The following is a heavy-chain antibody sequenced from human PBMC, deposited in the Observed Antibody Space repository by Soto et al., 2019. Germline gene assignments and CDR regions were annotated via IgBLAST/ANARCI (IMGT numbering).Heavy chain of an antibody. CDR2: IIPIFGPT. CDR3: ATSVYSNLDDYYYYGMEV. D-gene: IGHD4-4*01. V-gene: IGHV1-69*06. J-gene: IGHJ6*02. Sequence: QVQLVQSGAEVKKPGSSVKVSCKASGGTFSSFAINWVRQAPGQGLEWMGTIIPIFGPTKYALKFQDRVTITADKSTSTAYMELSSLRSGDTAVYYCATSVYSNLDDYYYYGMEVWGQGTTVIVSS. CDR1: GGTFSSFA.